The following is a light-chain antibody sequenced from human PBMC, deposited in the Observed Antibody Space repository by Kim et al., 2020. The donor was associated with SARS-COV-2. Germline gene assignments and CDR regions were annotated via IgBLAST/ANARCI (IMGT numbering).Light chain of an antibody. CDR1: SGSVSTGNS. J-gene: IGLJ3*02. CDR2: TTY. Sequence: GTVTLTCGLRSGSVSTGNSPSWYQQTPGQAPRTLIYTTYTRSSGVPDRFSGTILGNKAALTITGAQTDDESDYYCVLYMGSDIWVFGGGTQLTVL. V-gene: IGLV8-61*01. CDR3: VLYMGSDIWV.